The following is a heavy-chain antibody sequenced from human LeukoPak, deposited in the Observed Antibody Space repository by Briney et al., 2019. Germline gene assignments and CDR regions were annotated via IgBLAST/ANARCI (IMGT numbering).Heavy chain of an antibody. CDR3: ARGGGNFVLDY. J-gene: IGHJ4*02. D-gene: IGHD4-23*01. V-gene: IGHV7-4-1*02. CDR1: GYTFTSYA. Sequence: ASVKVSCKASGYTFTSYAMNWVRQAPGQGLEWMGRINTNTGNPTYAQGFTGQFVFSLDTSVSTAYLQISSLKTEDTAVYYCARGGGNFVLDYWGQGTLVTVSS. CDR2: INTNTGNP.